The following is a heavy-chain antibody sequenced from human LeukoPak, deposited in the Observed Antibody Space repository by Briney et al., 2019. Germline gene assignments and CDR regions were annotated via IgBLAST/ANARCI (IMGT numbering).Heavy chain of an antibody. D-gene: IGHD3-10*01. Sequence: GGSLRLSCAASGFTFSSYSMNWVRQAPGKGLEWVSSISSSSSYIYYADSVKGRFTISRDNAKNSLYLQMNSLRAEDTAVYYCVWFGEATGFDPWGQGTLVTVSS. CDR3: VWFGEATGFDP. CDR2: ISSSSSYI. J-gene: IGHJ5*02. V-gene: IGHV3-21*01. CDR1: GFTFSSYS.